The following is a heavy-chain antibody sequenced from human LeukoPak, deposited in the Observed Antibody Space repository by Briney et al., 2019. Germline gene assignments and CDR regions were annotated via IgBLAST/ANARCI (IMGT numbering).Heavy chain of an antibody. V-gene: IGHV3-21*01. CDR1: GFTFRTHR. Sequence: PGGSLRLSCAASGFTFRTHRMNWVRQAPGKGLEWVSSISRSRSYIYYADSVKGRFTISRAHAKNSLYLQMNSLGAEDTAVYYCARTYSSAWYFDYWGQGTLVTVSS. CDR3: ARTYSSAWYFDY. J-gene: IGHJ4*02. D-gene: IGHD6-19*01. CDR2: ISRSRSYI.